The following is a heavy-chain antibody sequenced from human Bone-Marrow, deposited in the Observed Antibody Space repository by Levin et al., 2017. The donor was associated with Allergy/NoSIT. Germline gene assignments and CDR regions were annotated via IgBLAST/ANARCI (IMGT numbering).Heavy chain of an antibody. J-gene: IGHJ4*02. Sequence: SQTLSLTCTISGGSISTNYWTWIRQTPGMTLEWLGYMYYRGTTHYHPSLKSRVTVSIDPSKNQLSLTPTSLTAADKAVYYCAGGDRTHGSGSYGYWGQGTLVTVSS. D-gene: IGHD3-10*01. CDR2: MYYRGTT. CDR3: AGGDRTHGSGSYGY. V-gene: IGHV4-59*01. CDR1: GGSISTNY.